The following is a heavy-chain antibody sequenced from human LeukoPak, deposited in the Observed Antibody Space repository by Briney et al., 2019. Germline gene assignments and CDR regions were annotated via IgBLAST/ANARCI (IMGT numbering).Heavy chain of an antibody. CDR2: IKQDGSEK. CDR1: GFTFSSYW. J-gene: IGHJ3*02. Sequence: GGSLRLSCAASGFTFSSYWMSWVRQAPGKGLEWVANIKQDGSEKYYVDSVKGRFTISRDNAKNSLYLQMNGLRAEDTAVYYCAREVGATDDAFDIWGQGTMVTVSS. CDR3: AREVGATDDAFDI. V-gene: IGHV3-7*01. D-gene: IGHD1-26*01.